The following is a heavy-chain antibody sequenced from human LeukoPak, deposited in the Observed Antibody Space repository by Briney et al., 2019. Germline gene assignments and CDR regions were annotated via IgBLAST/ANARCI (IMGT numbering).Heavy chain of an antibody. CDR3: ATGGHYFGL. D-gene: IGHD3-10*01. V-gene: IGHV3-15*01. CDR1: GIPFKNAW. Sequence: GGSLRLSCGDCGIPFKNAWMSWVRQAPGKGLEWVGRIKKKADGGTTEYAAPVKGRLTISRDDSKSTLYLQMNSLTVEDTAVCTCATGGHYFGLWGQGTLVTVAS. J-gene: IGHJ4*02. CDR2: IKKKADGGTT.